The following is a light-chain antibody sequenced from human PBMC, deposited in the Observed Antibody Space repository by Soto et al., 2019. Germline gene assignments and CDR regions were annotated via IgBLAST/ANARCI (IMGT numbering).Light chain of an antibody. CDR2: DVS. V-gene: IGLV2-14*01. Sequence: QSVLTQPASVSGSPGQSITISCTGTNSDVGGYNYVSWYPQYPGKAPKVMIYDVSNRPSGVSNRFSGSKSGNTASLTIFGLQAEDEADYYCSSYTASSTYVFGTGTKVTVL. CDR1: NSDVGGYNY. J-gene: IGLJ1*01. CDR3: SSYTASSTYV.